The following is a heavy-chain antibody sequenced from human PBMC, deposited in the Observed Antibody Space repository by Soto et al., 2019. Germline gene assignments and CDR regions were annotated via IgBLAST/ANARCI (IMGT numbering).Heavy chain of an antibody. CDR1: GFTFSSYD. D-gene: IGHD2-21*02. J-gene: IGHJ3*02. CDR3: ARALAYCGGDCSGAFDI. Sequence: RRLSCAASGFTFSSYDMHWVRQATGKGLEWVSAIGTAGDTYYPGSVKGRFTISRENAKNSLYLQMNSLRAGDTAVYYCARALAYCGGDCSGAFDIWGQGTMVTVSS. V-gene: IGHV3-13*01. CDR2: IGTAGDT.